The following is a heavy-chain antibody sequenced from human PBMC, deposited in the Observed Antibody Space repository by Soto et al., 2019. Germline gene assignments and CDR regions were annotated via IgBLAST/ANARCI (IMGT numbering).Heavy chain of an antibody. CDR3: ARDLITMVRGVMYYYYGMDV. D-gene: IGHD3-10*01. J-gene: IGHJ6*02. CDR2: ISAYNGNT. CDR1: GYTFTSYG. Sequence: VASVKVSCKASGYTFTSYGISWVRQAPGQGLEWMGWISAYNGNTNYAQKLQGRVTMTTDTSTSTAYMELRSLRSDDTAVYYCARDLITMVRGVMYYYYGMDVWGQGTTVTVSS. V-gene: IGHV1-18*04.